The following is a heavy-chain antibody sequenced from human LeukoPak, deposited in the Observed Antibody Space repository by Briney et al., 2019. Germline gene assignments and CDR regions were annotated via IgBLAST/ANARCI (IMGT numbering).Heavy chain of an antibody. D-gene: IGHD3-22*01. Sequence: SETLSLTCTVSGGSISSYYWSWIRQPAGKGLEWIGRIYTSGSTNYNPSLKSRVTMSVDTSKNQFSLKLSSVTAADTAVYYCARDLYDHDSSGYYEFWGQGTLVTVSS. J-gene: IGHJ4*02. CDR3: ARDLYDHDSSGYYEF. V-gene: IGHV4-4*07. CDR1: GGSISSYY. CDR2: IYTSGST.